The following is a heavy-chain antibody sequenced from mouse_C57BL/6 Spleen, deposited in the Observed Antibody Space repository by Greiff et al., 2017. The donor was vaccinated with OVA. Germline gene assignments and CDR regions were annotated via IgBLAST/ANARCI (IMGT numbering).Heavy chain of an antibody. CDR1: GYTFTSYW. J-gene: IGHJ1*03. CDR2: IDPSDSYT. V-gene: IGHV1-50*01. D-gene: IGHD2-2*01. CDR3: ARRVYYGYSYWYFDV. Sequence: QVQLQQPGAELVKPGASVKLSCKASGYTFTSYWMQWVKQRPGQGLEWIGEIDPSDSYTNYNQKFKGKATLTVDTSSSTAYMQLSSLTSEDSAVYYCARRVYYGYSYWYFDVWGTGTTVTVSS.